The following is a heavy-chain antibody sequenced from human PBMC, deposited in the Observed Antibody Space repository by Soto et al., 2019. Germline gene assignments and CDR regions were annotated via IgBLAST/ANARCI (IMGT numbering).Heavy chain of an antibody. CDR1: GGSISSGGYY. Sequence: QVQLQESGPGLVKPSQTLSLTCTVSGGSISSGGYYWSWIRQHPGKGLEWIGYIYYSGSTYYNPSLKSRITISVDMSKNQFSLKLSAVTAADTAVYYCARDHPQSYGGNPWYFDLWGRGTLVTVSS. CDR3: ARDHPQSYGGNPWYFDL. J-gene: IGHJ2*01. V-gene: IGHV4-31*03. D-gene: IGHD4-17*01. CDR2: IYYSGST.